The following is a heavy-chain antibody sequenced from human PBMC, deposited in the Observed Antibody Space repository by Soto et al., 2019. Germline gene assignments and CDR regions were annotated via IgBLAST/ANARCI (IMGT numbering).Heavy chain of an antibody. V-gene: IGHV3-23*01. D-gene: IGHD1-7*01. CDR2: ISGSGGST. Sequence: GGSLRLSCAASGFTFSSYAMSWVRQAPGKGLEWVSAISGSGGSTYYADSVKGRFTISRDNSKNTLYLQMNSLRAEDTAVYYCAKDHKLITGTSDYYYGMDVWGQGTTVTVSS. J-gene: IGHJ6*02. CDR3: AKDHKLITGTSDYYYGMDV. CDR1: GFTFSSYA.